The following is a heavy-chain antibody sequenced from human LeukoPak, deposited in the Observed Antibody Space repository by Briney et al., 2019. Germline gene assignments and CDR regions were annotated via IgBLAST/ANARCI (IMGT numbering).Heavy chain of an antibody. D-gene: IGHD2-15*01. CDR3: ARTRPQYCSGGSCYHSYNWFDP. J-gene: IGHJ5*02. Sequence: ASVKVSCKASGYTFTSYYMHWVRQAPGQGLEWMGIINPSGGSTSYAQKFQGRVTMTRDTSTSTVYMELSSLRSEDTAVYYCARTRPQYCSGGSCYHSYNWFDPWAREPWSPSPQ. CDR2: INPSGGST. CDR1: GYTFTSYY. V-gene: IGHV1-46*01.